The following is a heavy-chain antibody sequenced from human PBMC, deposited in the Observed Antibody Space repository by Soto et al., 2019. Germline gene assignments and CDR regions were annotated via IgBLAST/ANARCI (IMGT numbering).Heavy chain of an antibody. J-gene: IGHJ4*01. Sequence: GGSLRLSCAASGFTFSDYYMSWIRQAPGKGLEWVSYISSSSSYTNYADSVKGRLTISRDNAKNSLYLQMNSLRAEDTAVYYCARDMPDYSGSSYYFDYWGQGTLVTVSS. D-gene: IGHD1-26*01. CDR3: ARDMPDYSGSSYYFDY. V-gene: IGHV3-11*05. CDR1: GFTFSDYY. CDR2: ISSSSSYT.